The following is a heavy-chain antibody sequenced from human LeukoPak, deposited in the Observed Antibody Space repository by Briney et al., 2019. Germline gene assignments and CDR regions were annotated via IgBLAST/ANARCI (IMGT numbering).Heavy chain of an antibody. J-gene: IGHJ6*03. CDR3: ARGSYYYGSGIHNDYYYYYMDV. CDR2: INPSGGST. D-gene: IGHD3-10*01. V-gene: IGHV1-46*01. Sequence: ASVKVSCKASGYTFTSYPIHWVRQAPGQRLEWMGIINPSGGSTSYAQKFQGRVTMTRDMSTSTVYMELSSLRSEDTAVYYCARGSYYYGSGIHNDYYYYYMDVWGKGTTVTVSS. CDR1: GYTFTSYP.